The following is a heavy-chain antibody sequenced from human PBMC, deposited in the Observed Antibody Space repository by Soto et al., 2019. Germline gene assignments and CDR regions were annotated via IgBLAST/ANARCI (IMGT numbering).Heavy chain of an antibody. D-gene: IGHD3-10*01. J-gene: IGHJ4*02. V-gene: IGHV1-69*13. Sequence: GASVKVSCKASGGTFSSYAISWVRQAPGQGLEWMGGIIPIFGTANYAQKFQGRVTITADESTSTAYMELSSLRSEDTAVYYCARDYYGSGSTTDFDYWGQGTLVTVSS. CDR2: IIPIFGTA. CDR3: ARDYYGSGSTTDFDY. CDR1: GGTFSSYA.